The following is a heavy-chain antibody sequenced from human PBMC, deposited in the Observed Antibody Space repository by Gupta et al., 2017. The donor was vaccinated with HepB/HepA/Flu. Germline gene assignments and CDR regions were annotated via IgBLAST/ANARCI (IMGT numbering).Heavy chain of an antibody. CDR1: GYTFPTYW. Sequence: EVQLVQSGAEVKKPGESLKISCKGSGYTFPTYWIGWVRQLPGKGLEWMGIIYPGDSDTRYSPSFQGQVTISVDTSISTAYLQWSSLKASDTAKYYCARRYYYDSSGYFYYFDSWGQGTLVTVSS. CDR2: IYPGDSDT. D-gene: IGHD3-22*01. CDR3: ARRYYYDSSGYFYYFDS. V-gene: IGHV5-51*01. J-gene: IGHJ4*02.